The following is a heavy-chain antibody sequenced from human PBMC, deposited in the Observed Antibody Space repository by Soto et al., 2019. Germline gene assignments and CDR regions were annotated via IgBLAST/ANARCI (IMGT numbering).Heavy chain of an antibody. CDR1: GFTLRSYW. D-gene: IGHD3-10*01. CDR2: IKTDASEK. V-gene: IGHV3-7*03. CDR3: AKDRRITMVRGSLRSFDS. Sequence: GGSLRLSCAASGFTLRSYWMSWVRQAPGKGLEWLATIKTDASEKKYVDSVKGRFTVSRDNAKNSLYLQMSSLRVEDTAVYYCAKDRRITMVRGSLRSFDSWGQGTLVTVSS. J-gene: IGHJ4*02.